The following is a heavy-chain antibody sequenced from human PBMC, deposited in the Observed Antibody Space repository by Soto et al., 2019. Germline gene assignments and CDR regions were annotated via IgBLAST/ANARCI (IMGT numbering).Heavy chain of an antibody. D-gene: IGHD4-4*01. Sequence: PGGSLRLSCAASGITFSKAWMNWVRQSPGKGLEWVGRIKSRSDGGTTDYAAPVKGRFTISRDDSKDTLWLQMNSLKTEDTAVYYCTTNFYSHHGMDVWGQGTTVTVFS. CDR1: GITFSKAW. CDR3: TTNFYSHHGMDV. CDR2: IKSRSDGGTT. J-gene: IGHJ6*02. V-gene: IGHV3-15*01.